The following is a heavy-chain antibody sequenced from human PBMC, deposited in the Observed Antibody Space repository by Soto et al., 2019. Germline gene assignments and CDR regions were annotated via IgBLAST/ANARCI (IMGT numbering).Heavy chain of an antibody. CDR1: GGSFSGYY. D-gene: IGHD3-3*01. J-gene: IGHJ6*02. CDR2: INHSGST. V-gene: IGHV4-34*01. Sequence: QVQLQQWSAGLLKPSETLSLTCAVYGGSFSGYYWSWIRQPPGKGLVWIGEINHSGSTNYNPSLKIRGTISVYTSKNQFALTLGSVSAADTAVYYCAGCHRHITILVVDMVGGYGMDVWGQGSTVTVSS. CDR3: AGCHRHITILVVDMVGGYGMDV.